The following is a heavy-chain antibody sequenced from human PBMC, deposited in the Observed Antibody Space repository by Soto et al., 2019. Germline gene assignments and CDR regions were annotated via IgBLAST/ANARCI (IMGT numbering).Heavy chain of an antibody. CDR1: GGSISSGGYY. CDR3: ARDSPPGTVTTVDDYGMDV. J-gene: IGHJ6*02. D-gene: IGHD4-17*01. V-gene: IGHV4-31*03. Sequence: QVQLQESGPGLVKPSQTLSLTCTVSGGSISSGGYYWSWIRQHPGKGLEWIGYIYYSGSTYNNPSLKSRVTISVDTSKNQFFLKLSSVTAADTAVYYCARDSPPGTVTTVDDYGMDVWGQGTTVTVSS. CDR2: IYYSGST.